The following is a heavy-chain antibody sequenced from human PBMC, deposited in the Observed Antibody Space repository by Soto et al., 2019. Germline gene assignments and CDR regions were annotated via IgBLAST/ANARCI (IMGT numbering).Heavy chain of an antibody. CDR1: GGSISSGGYY. Sequence: PSETLSLTCTVSGGSISSGGYYWSWIRQHPGKGLEWIGYIYYSGSTYYNPSLKSRVTISVDTSKNQFSLKLSSVTAADTAVYYCARGVRYFDWFLNWFDPWGQGTLVTVSS. D-gene: IGHD3-9*01. J-gene: IGHJ5*02. CDR2: IYYSGST. V-gene: IGHV4-31*03. CDR3: ARGVRYFDWFLNWFDP.